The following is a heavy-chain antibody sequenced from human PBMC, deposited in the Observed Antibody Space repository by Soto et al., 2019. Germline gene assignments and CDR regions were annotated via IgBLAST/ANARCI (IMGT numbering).Heavy chain of an antibody. J-gene: IGHJ6*03. D-gene: IGHD1-1*01. Sequence: PGESLKISCKGSGYSFTSYWIGWVRQMPGKGLEWMGIIYPGDSDTRYSPSFQGQVTISADKSISTAYLQWSSLKASDTAMYYCARLGGGKLDRLNEYYYDMDVWGKGTTVTGSS. V-gene: IGHV5-51*01. CDR2: IYPGDSDT. CDR1: GYSFTSYW. CDR3: ARLGGGKLDRLNEYYYDMDV.